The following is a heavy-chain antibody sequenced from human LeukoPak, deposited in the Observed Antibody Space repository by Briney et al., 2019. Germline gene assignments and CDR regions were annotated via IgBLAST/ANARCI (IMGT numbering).Heavy chain of an antibody. V-gene: IGHV4-4*07. CDR3: ASGYCSGGSCLEYY. Sequence: SETLSLTCTVSGGSISSYYWSWIRQPAGKGLEWIGRIYTSGSTNYNPSLKSRVTMSVDTSKNQFSLKLSSVTAADTAVYYCASGYCSGGSCLEYYWGQGTLVTVSS. D-gene: IGHD2-15*01. J-gene: IGHJ4*02. CDR2: IYTSGST. CDR1: GGSISSYY.